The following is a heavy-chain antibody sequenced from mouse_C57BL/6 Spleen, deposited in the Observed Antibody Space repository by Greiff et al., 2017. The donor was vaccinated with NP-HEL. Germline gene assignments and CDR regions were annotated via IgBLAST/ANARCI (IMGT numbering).Heavy chain of an antibody. Sequence: VQLQQSGAELARPGASVKMSCKASGYTFTSYTMHWVKQRPGQGLEWIGYINPSSGYTKSNQKFKDKATLTADKSSSTAYMQLSSLTSEDSAVYYCARLQAPDYWGQGTTLTVSS. V-gene: IGHV1-4*01. CDR1: GYTFTSYT. CDR3: ARLQAPDY. J-gene: IGHJ2*01. CDR2: INPSSGYT. D-gene: IGHD3-2*02.